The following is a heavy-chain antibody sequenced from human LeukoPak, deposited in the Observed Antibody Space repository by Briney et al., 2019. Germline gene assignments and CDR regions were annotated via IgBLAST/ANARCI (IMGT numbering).Heavy chain of an antibody. D-gene: IGHD3-16*01. Sequence: PSGTLSLTCAVSGDSISNINWWWSWVRQPPGKGLEWIGEIHDGGSTTYHPSLKSRVTISVDKSKNQFSLTLTSVTAADTAVYYCARESTSPRYVWGSLFQWGQGTLVTVSS. CDR3: ARESTSPRYVWGSLFQ. V-gene: IGHV4-4*02. CDR1: GDSISNINW. CDR2: IHDGGST. J-gene: IGHJ4*02.